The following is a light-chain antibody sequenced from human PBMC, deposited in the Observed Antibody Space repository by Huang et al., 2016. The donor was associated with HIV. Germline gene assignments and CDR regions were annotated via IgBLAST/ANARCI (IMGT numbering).Light chain of an antibody. CDR1: QSVSSSY. V-gene: IGKV3-20*01. J-gene: IGKJ1*01. Sequence: EIVLTQSPGTLCLSPGERATLSCRASQSVSSSYLAWYQQKPGQAPRLLFYGASSRATGIPDRCSGSVSGTDFTLTISRLEPEDVAVYYCQQYDSSPWTFGQGTKVEIK. CDR3: QQYDSSPWT. CDR2: GAS.